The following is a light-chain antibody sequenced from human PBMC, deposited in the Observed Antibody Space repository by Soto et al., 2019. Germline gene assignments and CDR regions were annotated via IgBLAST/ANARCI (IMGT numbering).Light chain of an antibody. V-gene: IGLV2-14*01. CDR1: DRDVGGYNY. CDR3: MSYSSTFTPDV. CDR2: DVI. Sequence: QSVLTQPASVSGSPGQSITISCTGSDRDVGGYNYVSWYQHHPGKAPKLIIYDVINRPSGISNRFSGSKPGDTATLTISGLQAEDEADYYCMSYSSTFTPDVFGTGTKVTVL. J-gene: IGLJ1*01.